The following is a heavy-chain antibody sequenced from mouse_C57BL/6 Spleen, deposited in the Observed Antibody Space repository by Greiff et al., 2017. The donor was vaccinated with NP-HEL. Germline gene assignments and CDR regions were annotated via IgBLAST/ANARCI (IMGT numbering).Heavy chain of an antibody. J-gene: IGHJ1*03. V-gene: IGHV1-53*01. Sequence: QVQLQQPGTELVKPGASVKLSCKASGYTFTSYWMHWVKQRPGQGLEWIGNINPSNGGTNYNEKFKSKATLTVDKSSSTAYMQLSSLTSEDSAVYYCARWGSITTDWYFDVWGTGTTVTVSS. D-gene: IGHD1-2*01. CDR1: GYTFTSYW. CDR2: INPSNGGT. CDR3: ARWGSITTDWYFDV.